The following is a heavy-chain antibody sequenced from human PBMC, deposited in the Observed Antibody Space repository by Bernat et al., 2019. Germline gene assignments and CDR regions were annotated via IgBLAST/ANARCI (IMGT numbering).Heavy chain of an antibody. D-gene: IGHD3-9*01. CDR1: GFTFSNYN. CDR2: INGDGSST. CDR3: AKYFGSRTYGLDY. V-gene: IGHV3-74*01. Sequence: EVQLVESGGDLVQPGGSLRLPCAASGFTFSNYNIHWVRQAPGKGLVWVSRINGDGSSTTYADSMKGRLTISRDSAKNTLYLQMNSLGGDDAAVYYCAKYFGSRTYGLDYWGQGTLVTVSS. J-gene: IGHJ4*02.